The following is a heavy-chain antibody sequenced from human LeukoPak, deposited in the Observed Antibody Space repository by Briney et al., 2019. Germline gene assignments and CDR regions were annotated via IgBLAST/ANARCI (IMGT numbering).Heavy chain of an antibody. CDR1: GFTFSSYG. CDR3: ARVISQGLYYYYGMDV. J-gene: IGHJ6*02. D-gene: IGHD2/OR15-2a*01. Sequence: GGSLRLSCAASGFTFSSYGMHWVRQAPGKGLEWVAVIRYDGSNKYYADSVKGRFTISRDNSKNTLYLQMNSLGAEDTAVYYCARVISQGLYYYYGMDVWGQGTTVTVSS. V-gene: IGHV3-33*01. CDR2: IRYDGSNK.